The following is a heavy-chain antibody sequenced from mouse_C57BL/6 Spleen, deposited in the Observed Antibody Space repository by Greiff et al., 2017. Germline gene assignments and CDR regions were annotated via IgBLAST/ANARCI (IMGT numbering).Heavy chain of an antibody. Sequence: QVQLQQSGAELVRPGASVKLSCKASGYTFTDYYINWVKQRPGQGLEWIARIYPGSGNTYYNEKFKGKATLTAEKSSSTAYMQLSSLTSEDSAVYFCARYDSSGYDYAMDYWGQGTSVTVSS. CDR3: ARYDSSGYDYAMDY. CDR2: IYPGSGNT. D-gene: IGHD3-2*02. V-gene: IGHV1-76*01. J-gene: IGHJ4*01. CDR1: GYTFTDYY.